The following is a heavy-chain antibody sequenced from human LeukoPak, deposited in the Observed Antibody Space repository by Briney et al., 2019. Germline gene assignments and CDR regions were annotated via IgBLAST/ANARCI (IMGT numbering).Heavy chain of an antibody. V-gene: IGHV3-23*01. CDR2: ISGSGGST. CDR3: AKDSDWAFDY. J-gene: IGHJ4*02. CDR1: GFTLSSYA. D-gene: IGHD3/OR15-3a*01. Sequence: GGSLRLSSTASGFTLSSYAMSWVRQAPGKGLECVSSISGSGGSTYYADSVKGRFPISRDNSKNTLYLQMNSLRADHTAVYYCAKDSDWAFDYWGQGTLVTVSS.